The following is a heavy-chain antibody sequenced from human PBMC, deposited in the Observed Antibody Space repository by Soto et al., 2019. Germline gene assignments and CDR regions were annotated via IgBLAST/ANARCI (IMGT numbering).Heavy chain of an antibody. Sequence: PSETLSLTCIVSGDSIRSSYWSWVRQPPGRGLEWIGYVYHSGTTSSNPSLKSRVTISADTSKNLFSLKLISVTPADTAVYFCARDMSGGSSWYEFDSWGPGTLVTVSS. CDR2: VYHSGTT. CDR3: ARDMSGGSSWYEFDS. CDR1: GDSIRSSY. V-gene: IGHV4-59*01. J-gene: IGHJ4*02. D-gene: IGHD6-13*01.